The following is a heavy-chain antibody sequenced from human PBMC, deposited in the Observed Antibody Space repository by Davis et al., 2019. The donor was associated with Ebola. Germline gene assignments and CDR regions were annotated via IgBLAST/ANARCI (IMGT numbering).Heavy chain of an antibody. CDR1: GFTFSSYW. J-gene: IGHJ5*02. Sequence: GGSLRLSCAASGFTFSSYWMSWVRQAPGKGLEWVANIKQDGSEKYYVDSVKGRFTISRDNAKNSLYLKMNSLRAEDTAVYYCASRGTAGSPFGWFDPWGQGTLVTVSS. D-gene: IGHD6-13*01. V-gene: IGHV3-7*01. CDR3: ASRGTAGSPFGWFDP. CDR2: IKQDGSEK.